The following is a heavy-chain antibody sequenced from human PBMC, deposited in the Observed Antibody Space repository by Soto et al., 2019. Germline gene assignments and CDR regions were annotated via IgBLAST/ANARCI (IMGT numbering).Heavy chain of an antibody. V-gene: IGHV1-69*06. CDR1: GGSFRSFG. D-gene: IGHD2-2*01. CDR2: IIPIFATT. Sequence: QVQLVQSGAEVKKPGSSVKVSCKASGGSFRSFGISWLRQAPGQGLEWMGGIIPIFATTNYAQKLQDRVTITADKSTSTGYMELSSLRSEDTAVYYCARDIDAYRAYWHFDLWGRGTLVTVSS. CDR3: ARDIDAYRAYWHFDL. J-gene: IGHJ2*01.